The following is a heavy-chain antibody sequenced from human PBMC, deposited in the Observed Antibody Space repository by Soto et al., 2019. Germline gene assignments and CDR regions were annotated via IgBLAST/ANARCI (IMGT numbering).Heavy chain of an antibody. Sequence: PWGSLRLSCAASGFTFSDYYMSWIRQAPGKGLEWVSYISSSSSYTNYADSVKGRFTISRDNAKNSLYLQMNSLRAEDTAVYYCARVPSTHYDFWSGYYNSYYFDYWGQGTLVTVSS. J-gene: IGHJ4*02. CDR1: GFTFSDYY. CDR3: ARVPSTHYDFWSGYYNSYYFDY. V-gene: IGHV3-11*06. CDR2: ISSSSSYT. D-gene: IGHD3-3*01.